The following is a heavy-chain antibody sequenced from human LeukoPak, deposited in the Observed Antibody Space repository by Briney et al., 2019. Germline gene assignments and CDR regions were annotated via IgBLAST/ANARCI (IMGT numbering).Heavy chain of an antibody. Sequence: GGSLRLSCAASGFTFSNYAMSWVRQAPGKGLEWVSAISGSGGSTYYADSVKGRFTISRDNAKNSLYLQMNSLRAEDTAVYYCARDGGYDYVWGSYRQFDYWGQGTLVTVSS. CDR1: GFTFSNYA. CDR3: ARDGGYDYVWGSYRQFDY. D-gene: IGHD3-16*02. CDR2: ISGSGGST. J-gene: IGHJ4*02. V-gene: IGHV3-23*01.